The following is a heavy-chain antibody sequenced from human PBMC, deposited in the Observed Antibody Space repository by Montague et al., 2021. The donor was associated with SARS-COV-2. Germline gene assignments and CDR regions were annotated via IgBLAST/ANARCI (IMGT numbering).Heavy chain of an antibody. CDR3: ARESRVGHDYGDYGGSFDY. J-gene: IGHJ4*02. CDR2: IWYDGSNK. Sequence: SLRLYCAASGFTFSSYGMHWVRQAPGKGLEWVAVIWYDGSNKYYADSVKGRFTISRDNSKNTLYLQMNSLRAEDTAVYYCARESRVGHDYGDYGGSFDYWGQGTLVTVSS. V-gene: IGHV3-33*01. D-gene: IGHD4-17*01. CDR1: GFTFSSYG.